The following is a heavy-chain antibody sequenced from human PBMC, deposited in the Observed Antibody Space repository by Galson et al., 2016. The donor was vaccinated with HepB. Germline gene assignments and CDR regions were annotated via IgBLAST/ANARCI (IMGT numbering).Heavy chain of an antibody. CDR2: ISGNGDVT. V-gene: IGHV3-23*01. Sequence: SLRLSCAASGFTFSDYAMSWVRQAPGKGLEWVSGISGNGDVTHHADSVKGRFTISRDNSKNTLYLQMNSLRAEDTALYYCAKSGVWGTHRSPDYWGQGTLVTVSS. CDR3: AKSGVWGTHRSPDY. J-gene: IGHJ4*02. CDR1: GFTFSDYA. D-gene: IGHD3-16*02.